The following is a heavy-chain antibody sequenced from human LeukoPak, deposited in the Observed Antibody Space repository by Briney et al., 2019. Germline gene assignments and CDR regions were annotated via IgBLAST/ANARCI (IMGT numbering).Heavy chain of an antibody. J-gene: IGHJ4*02. V-gene: IGHV3-74*01. D-gene: IGHD3-10*01. Sequence: QPGGSLRLSCAASGFTFSSYWMHWVRQAPGKGLVWVSRINSDGSSTSYADSVKGRFTISRDNAKNTLYLQMNRLRAEDTAVYYCASGGTMVRGVIFYWGQGTLVTVSS. CDR1: GFTFSSYW. CDR2: INSDGSST. CDR3: ASGGTMVRGVIFY.